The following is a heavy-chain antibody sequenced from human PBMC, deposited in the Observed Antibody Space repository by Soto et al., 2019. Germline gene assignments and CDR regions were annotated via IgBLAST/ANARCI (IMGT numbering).Heavy chain of an antibody. D-gene: IGHD6-13*01. CDR3: ARGSSTWSP. J-gene: IGHJ5*02. CDR2: IYYTGST. CDR1: GGSIGDYY. Sequence: QVQLQESGPALVKPSETLSLTCTVSGGSIGDYYWSWIRQPPGKGLEWIGYIYYTGSTNYNPSLKSRVTISLDTSKNQFSLRLSSVTPADTAVYYCARGSSTWSPWGQGTPVTVSS. V-gene: IGHV4-59*01.